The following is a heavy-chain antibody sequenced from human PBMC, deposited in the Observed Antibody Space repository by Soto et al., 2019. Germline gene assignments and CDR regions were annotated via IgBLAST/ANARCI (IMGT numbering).Heavy chain of an antibody. CDR3: ARDPWTQLDYDYYYIDV. D-gene: IGHD5-18*01. CDR1: GFTFSSNG. V-gene: IGHV3-33*01. Sequence: HPGGSLSLSCAASGFTFSSNGMHWVRQAPGKGLEWVAVMDGSKRFYADSVKGRFTISRDNSKNMLYLQMDTLRAEDTAVYYCARDPWTQLDYDYYYIDVWGKGTAVTVSS. J-gene: IGHJ6*03. CDR2: MDGSKR.